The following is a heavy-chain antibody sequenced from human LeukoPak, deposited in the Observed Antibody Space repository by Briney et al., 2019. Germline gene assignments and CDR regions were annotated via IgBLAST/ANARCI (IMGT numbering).Heavy chain of an antibody. CDR1: GYTFTGYY. D-gene: IGHD1-14*01. Sequence: ASVKVSCKASGYTFTGYYMHWVRQAPGQGLEWMGWINPNSGGTNYAQKLQGRVTMTRDTSISTAYMELSRLRSDDTAVYYCAREPVLAGDYYYYGMDVWGQGTTVTVSS. J-gene: IGHJ6*02. CDR3: AREPVLAGDYYYYGMDV. CDR2: INPNSGGT. V-gene: IGHV1-2*02.